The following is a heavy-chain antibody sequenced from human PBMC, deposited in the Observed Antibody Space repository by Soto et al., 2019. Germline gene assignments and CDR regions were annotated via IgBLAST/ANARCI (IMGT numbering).Heavy chain of an antibody. CDR2: ISSSSSYK. Sequence: EVQLVESGGGLVKPGGSLRLSCAASRFTFSTYSMNWVRQAPGKGLEWVSSISSSSSYKYYADSVKGRFTISRDNAKNSLSLQMSRLRAEDTAVYYCARQGVSGYYYYYGFDVWGQGTTVTVSS. V-gene: IGHV3-21*01. CDR3: ARQGVSGYYYYYGFDV. D-gene: IGHD3-10*01. J-gene: IGHJ6*02. CDR1: RFTFSTYS.